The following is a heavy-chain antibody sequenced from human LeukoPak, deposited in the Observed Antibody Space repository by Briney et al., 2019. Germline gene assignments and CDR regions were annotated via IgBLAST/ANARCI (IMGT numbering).Heavy chain of an antibody. CDR3: ARDRGGRDGSYYFDY. Sequence: GGSLTLSCPASGFTFSSYGMHWVRQAPAKGLEWVAVIWYDGSNKYYADSVKGRFTISRDNSKNTLYLQMNSLRAEDTAVYYCARDRGGRDGSYYFDYWGQGTLVTVSS. D-gene: IGHD5-24*01. V-gene: IGHV3-33*01. J-gene: IGHJ4*02. CDR2: IWYDGSNK. CDR1: GFTFSSYG.